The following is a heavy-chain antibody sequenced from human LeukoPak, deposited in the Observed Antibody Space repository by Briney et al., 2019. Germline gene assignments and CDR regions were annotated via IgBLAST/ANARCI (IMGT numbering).Heavy chain of an antibody. CDR1: GFTFSSYA. CDR3: AKDPGIYHYDPLNGPYSDY. V-gene: IGHV3-23*01. CDR2: ISGSGGST. J-gene: IGHJ4*02. Sequence: PGGSLRLSCAASGFTFSSYAMSWVRQAPGKGLEWVSAISGSGGSTYYADSVKGRFTISRDNSKNTLYLQMNSLRAEDTVVYYCAKDPGIYHYDPLNGPYSDYWGQGTLVTVSS. D-gene: IGHD3-22*01.